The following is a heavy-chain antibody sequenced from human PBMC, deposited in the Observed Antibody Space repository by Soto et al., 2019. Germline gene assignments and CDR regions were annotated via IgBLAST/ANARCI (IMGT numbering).Heavy chain of an antibody. Sequence: QVQLMESGGGLVKPGGSLRLSCAASGFTFSDYYMTWIRQAPGKGLEWVSYISSSGTGIYYPDSMKGRFTISRDNANKSLYLQMSSLRAEDTAVYYCARAYSDAFDIWGQGTMVTVSS. J-gene: IGHJ3*02. CDR1: GFTFSDYY. V-gene: IGHV3-11*01. CDR2: ISSSGTGI. CDR3: ARAYSDAFDI. D-gene: IGHD2-15*01.